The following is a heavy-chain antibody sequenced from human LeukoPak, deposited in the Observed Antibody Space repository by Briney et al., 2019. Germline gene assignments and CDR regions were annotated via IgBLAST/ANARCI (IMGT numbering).Heavy chain of an antibody. V-gene: IGHV4-30-2*01. CDR1: GGSISSGGYS. J-gene: IGHJ5*02. Sequence: PSETLSLTCAVSGGSISSGGYSWSWIRQPPGKGLEWIGYIYHSGSTYYNPSLKSRVTVSVDRSKNQFSLRLRSVTAADKAVYYCARGVADHYDFWSGYSQEPNWFDPWGQGTLVTVSS. D-gene: IGHD3-3*01. CDR2: IYHSGST. CDR3: ARGVADHYDFWSGYSQEPNWFDP.